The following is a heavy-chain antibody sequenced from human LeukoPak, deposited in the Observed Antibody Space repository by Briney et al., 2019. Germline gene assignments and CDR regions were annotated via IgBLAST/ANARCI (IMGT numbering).Heavy chain of an antibody. J-gene: IGHJ4*02. Sequence: SETLSLTCAVYGGSFSGYYWSWIRQPPGKGLEWIGGINHSGSTNYNPSLKSRVTISVDTSKNQFSLKLSSVTAADTAVYYCARRSTMRYDFWGQGTLVTVSS. V-gene: IGHV4-34*01. D-gene: IGHD3-3*01. CDR1: GGSFSGYY. CDR2: INHSGST. CDR3: ARRSTMRYDF.